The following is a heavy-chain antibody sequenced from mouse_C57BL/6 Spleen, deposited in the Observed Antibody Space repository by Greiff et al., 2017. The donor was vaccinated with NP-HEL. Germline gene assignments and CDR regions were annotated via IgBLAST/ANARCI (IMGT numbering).Heavy chain of an antibody. CDR3: ARIDYSNYYFDY. Sequence: EVKLQESGPGLVKPSQSLSLTCSVTGYSITSGYYWNWIRQFPGNKLEWMGYISYDGSNNYNPSLKNRISITRDTSKNQFFLKLNSVTTEDTATYYCARIDYSNYYFDYWGQGTTLTVSS. D-gene: IGHD2-5*01. V-gene: IGHV3-6*01. CDR2: ISYDGSN. J-gene: IGHJ2*01. CDR1: GYSITSGYY.